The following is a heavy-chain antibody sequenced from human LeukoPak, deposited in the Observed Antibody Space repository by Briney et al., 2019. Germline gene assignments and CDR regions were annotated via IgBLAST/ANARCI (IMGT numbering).Heavy chain of an antibody. Sequence: GGSLRLSCAASGFSFKDYWMSWVRQAPGKGLEWVANIKQDGSQQYYLDSVEGRFTISRDNAKNSLYLQMNNLRAEDTAVYYCSNGIYSSSYWGQGTLVTVSS. V-gene: IGHV3-7*01. D-gene: IGHD6-6*01. J-gene: IGHJ4*02. CDR3: SNGIYSSSY. CDR2: IKQDGSQQ. CDR1: GFSFKDYW.